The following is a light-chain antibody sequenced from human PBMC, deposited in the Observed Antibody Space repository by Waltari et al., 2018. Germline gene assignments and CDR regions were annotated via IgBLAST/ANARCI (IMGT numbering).Light chain of an antibody. Sequence: DIQMTQSPSSLSASVGDRVTITCRASQSISSYLNWYQQKPGKAPKLLIYAASSLQSGVPSRFSGSGSGTDFTLTISSLQPEEFATYYCQQSYSFGPGTKVDIK. CDR1: QSISSY. V-gene: IGKV1-39*01. CDR2: AAS. CDR3: QQSYS. J-gene: IGKJ3*01.